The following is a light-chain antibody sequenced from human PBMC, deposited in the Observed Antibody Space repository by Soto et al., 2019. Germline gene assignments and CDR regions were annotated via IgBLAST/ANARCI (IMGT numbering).Light chain of an antibody. J-gene: IGKJ1*01. Sequence: EIVLTKSPGTMSLSPGERATLSFRASQSISSTYLTWYHQKPGQAPRLLIYDASRRATGIPDSFSGSGSGTDFSLTHSRLDAKVFAVYECQHYESARFTLRLWTKVEIK. CDR2: DAS. V-gene: IGKV3-20*01. CDR3: QHYESARFT. CDR1: QSISSTY.